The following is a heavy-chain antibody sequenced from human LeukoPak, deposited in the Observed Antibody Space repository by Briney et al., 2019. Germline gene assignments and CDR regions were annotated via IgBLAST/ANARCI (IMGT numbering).Heavy chain of an antibody. CDR2: ISSSSSYI. D-gene: IGHD3-3*01. CDR1: GFTFSSYS. V-gene: IGHV3-21*01. CDR3: ARCLDFWSGYTATPEYDYYYYYMDV. J-gene: IGHJ6*03. Sequence: GGSLRLSCAASGFTFSSYSMNWVRQAPGKGLEWVSSISSSSSYIYYADSVKGRFTISRDNAKNSLYLQMNSLRAEDTAVYYCARCLDFWSGYTATPEYDYYYYYMDVWGKGTTVTVSS.